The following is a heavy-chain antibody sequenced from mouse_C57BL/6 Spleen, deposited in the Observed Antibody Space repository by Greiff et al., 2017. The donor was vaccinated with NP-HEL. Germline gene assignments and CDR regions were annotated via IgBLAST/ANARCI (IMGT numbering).Heavy chain of an antibody. Sequence: QVQLKESGAELVRPGASVKMSCKASGYTFTSYNMHWVKQTPRQGLEWIGAIYPGNGDTSYNQKFKGKATLTVDKSSSTAYMQLSSLTSEDSAVYFCSKGAYSWYFDVWGTGTTVTVSS. V-gene: IGHV1-12*01. CDR2: IYPGNGDT. J-gene: IGHJ1*03. CDR3: SKGAYSWYFDV. D-gene: IGHD2-10*01. CDR1: GYTFTSYN.